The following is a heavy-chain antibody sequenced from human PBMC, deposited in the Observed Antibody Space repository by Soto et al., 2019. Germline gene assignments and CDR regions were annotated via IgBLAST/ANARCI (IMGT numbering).Heavy chain of an antibody. D-gene: IGHD6-13*01. J-gene: IGHJ6*02. CDR2: IKQDGSEK. CDR1: GFTFSSYW. V-gene: IGHV3-7*03. CDR3: ASHLRALQQLVLNYYGMDV. Sequence: PGGSLRLSCAASGFTFSSYWMSWVRQAPGKGLEWVANIKQDGSEKYYVDSVKGRFTISRDNAKNSLYLQMNSLRAEDTAVYYCASHLRALQQLVLNYYGMDVWGQGTTVTVSS.